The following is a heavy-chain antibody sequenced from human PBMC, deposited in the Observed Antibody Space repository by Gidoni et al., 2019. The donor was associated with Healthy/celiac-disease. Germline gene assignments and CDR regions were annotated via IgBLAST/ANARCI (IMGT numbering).Heavy chain of an antibody. CDR2: ISGSGGST. D-gene: IGHD3-22*01. CDR3: AKVTYDSSGYYSFGVGVDY. V-gene: IGHV3-23*01. CDR1: GFTFSSYA. J-gene: IGHJ4*02. Sequence: EVQLLESGGGLVQPGWSLRLSCAASGFTFSSYAMSWVRQAPGKGLEWVSAISGSGGSTYYADSVKGRFTISRDNSKNTLYLQMNSLRAEDTAVYYCAKVTYDSSGYYSFGVGVDYWGQGTLVTVSS.